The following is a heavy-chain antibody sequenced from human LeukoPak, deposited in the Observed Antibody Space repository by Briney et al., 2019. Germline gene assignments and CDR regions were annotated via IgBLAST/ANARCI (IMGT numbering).Heavy chain of an antibody. CDR2: ISAYNGDT. D-gene: IGHD1-1*01. J-gene: IGHJ4*02. CDR1: GYTFASYD. CDR3: ARESNWAYDVDS. V-gene: IGHV1-18*01. Sequence: ASVKVSCKASGYTFASYDINWMRQAPGQGLEWMGWISAYNGDTNYAQNLQGRVTLTTDTSTSTAYMDLRSLRSDDTAVYYCARESNWAYDVDSWGEGTLVTVTS.